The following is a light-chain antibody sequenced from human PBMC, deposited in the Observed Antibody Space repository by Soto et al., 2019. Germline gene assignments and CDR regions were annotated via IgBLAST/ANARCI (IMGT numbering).Light chain of an antibody. V-gene: IGLV2-11*01. CDR3: CSYAGRYTYV. CDR2: DVS. Sequence: QSALTQPRSVSGSPGHSVSISCTGNSSDVGGYTYVSWYQQHPGKAPKVMIYDVSKRPSGVPDRFSGSKSGNTASLTISGLQSEDEADYYCCSYAGRYTYVFGTGTKLTVL. CDR1: SSDVGGYTY. J-gene: IGLJ1*01.